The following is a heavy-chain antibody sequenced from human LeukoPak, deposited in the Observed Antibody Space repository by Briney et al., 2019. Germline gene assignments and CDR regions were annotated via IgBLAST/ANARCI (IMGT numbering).Heavy chain of an antibody. V-gene: IGHV3-66*01. CDR1: GXTVSTNY. Sequence: GGSLRLSCAASGXTVSTNYMGWVRQAPGKGLEWVSVIYSTGSTYYADSVKGRFTMSRDNSGNTLYLQMNSLRAEDTAVYYCARRYITGWHFDYWGQGTLVTVSS. CDR2: IYSTGST. CDR3: ARRYITGWHFDY. D-gene: IGHD6-19*01. J-gene: IGHJ4*02.